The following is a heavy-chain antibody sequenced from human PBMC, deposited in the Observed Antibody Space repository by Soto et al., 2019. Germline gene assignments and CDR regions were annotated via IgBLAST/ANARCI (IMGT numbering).Heavy chain of an antibody. J-gene: IGHJ1*01. V-gene: IGHV4-34*01. CDR2: INHSGST. CDR1: GGSFSGYY. D-gene: IGHD6-6*01. CDR3: ARGGIAARLQH. Sequence: SETLCLTCAVYGGSFSGYYWSWIRQPPGRGLEWIGEINHSGSTYYNPSLTSRVTISVDTSTNHFSLKLTSVTAADAAVYYCARGGIAARLQHWGQGTLVTVSS.